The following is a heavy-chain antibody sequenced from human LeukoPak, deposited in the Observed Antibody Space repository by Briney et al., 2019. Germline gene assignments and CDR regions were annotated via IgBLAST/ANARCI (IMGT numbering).Heavy chain of an antibody. CDR3: ARERSVFGDYYYGMDV. Sequence: SETLSLTCTVSGGSISSYYWSWIRQPPGKGLEWIGYIYYSGSTNYNPSFKSRVTISVDTSKNQFSLKLSSVTAADTAVYYCARERSVFGDYYYGMDVWGQGTTVTVSS. CDR2: IYYSGST. V-gene: IGHV4-59*01. J-gene: IGHJ6*02. CDR1: GGSISSYY. D-gene: IGHD3-10*02.